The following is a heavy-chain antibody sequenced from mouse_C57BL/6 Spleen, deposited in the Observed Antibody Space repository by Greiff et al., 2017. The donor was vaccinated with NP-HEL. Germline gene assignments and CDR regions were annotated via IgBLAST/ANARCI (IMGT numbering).Heavy chain of an antibody. CDR1: GYTFTSYT. V-gene: IGHV1-4*01. CDR3: ARGVITTVVAHWYFDV. D-gene: IGHD1-1*01. J-gene: IGHJ1*03. CDR2: INPSSGYT. Sequence: QVQLQQSGAELARPGASVKMSCKASGYTFTSYTMHWVKQRPGQGLEWIGYINPSSGYTKYNQKFKDKATLTADKSSSTAYMQLSSLTSEDSAVYYCARGVITTVVAHWYFDVWGTGTTVTVSS.